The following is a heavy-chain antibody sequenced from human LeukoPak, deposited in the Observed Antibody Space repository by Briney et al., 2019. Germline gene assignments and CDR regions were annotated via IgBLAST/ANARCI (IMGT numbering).Heavy chain of an antibody. D-gene: IGHD6-19*01. V-gene: IGHV3-53*05. CDR3: ARILDSAWGELGY. J-gene: IGHJ4*02. CDR1: GFTVSSND. Sequence: GGSLRLSCAASGFTVSSNDMSWVRQAPGKGLEWVSVIYSGGSPYYADSVKGRFTISRDNSKNTLYLQMNSLRAEDTAVYYCARILDSAWGELGYWGQGTLVTVSS. CDR2: IYSGGSP.